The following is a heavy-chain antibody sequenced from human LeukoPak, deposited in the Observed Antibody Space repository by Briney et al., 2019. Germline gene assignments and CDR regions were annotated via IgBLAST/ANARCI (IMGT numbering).Heavy chain of an antibody. V-gene: IGHV3-23*01. J-gene: IGHJ4*02. CDR1: GFTFSSYA. CDR3: AKDFTPSYDYVWGSLSHY. D-gene: IGHD3-16*01. Sequence: GGSLRLSCAASGFTFSSYAMSWVRQAPGKGLEWVSAISGSGGSTYYADSVKGRFTISRDNSKNTLYLQMNSLRAEDTAVYYCAKDFTPSYDYVWGSLSHYWGQGTLVTVSS. CDR2: ISGSGGST.